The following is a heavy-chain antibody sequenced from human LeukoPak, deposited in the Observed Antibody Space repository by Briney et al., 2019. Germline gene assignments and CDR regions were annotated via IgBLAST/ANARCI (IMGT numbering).Heavy chain of an antibody. V-gene: IGHV1-18*01. CDR2: ISAYNGNT. D-gene: IGHD6-13*01. CDR1: GYTFTSYG. J-gene: IGHJ6*02. Sequence: ASVKVSCKASGYTFTSYGISWVRQAPGQGLEWMGWISAYNGNTNYAQKLQGRVTMTTDTSTSTAYMELRSLRSDDTAVYYCARGPHYSSSWYLPSSSGMNVWGQGTTVTASS. CDR3: ARGPHYSSSWYLPSSSGMNV.